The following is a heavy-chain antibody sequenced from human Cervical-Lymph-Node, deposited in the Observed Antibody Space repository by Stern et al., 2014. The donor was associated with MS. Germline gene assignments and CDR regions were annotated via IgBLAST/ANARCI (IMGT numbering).Heavy chain of an antibody. Sequence: QVQLVQSGAEVKKLGSSVKVSCQASVGTLISYPISWVRQAPGQGLEWLGGIMPNLGTSNYAHKFQGRVTITADESTTTIYMELRSLKSEDTAVYYCARHLGSHESGWFDPWGQGTLVTVSS. J-gene: IGHJ5*02. V-gene: IGHV1-69*01. D-gene: IGHD1-26*01. CDR1: VGTLISYP. CDR2: IMPNLGTS. CDR3: ARHLGSHESGWFDP.